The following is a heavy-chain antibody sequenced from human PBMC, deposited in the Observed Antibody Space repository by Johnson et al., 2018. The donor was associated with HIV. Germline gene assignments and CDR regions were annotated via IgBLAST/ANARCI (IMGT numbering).Heavy chain of an antibody. V-gene: IGHV3-23*04. CDR2: IGGSGAGT. CDR3: AKAPGSGEWGASDI. CDR1: GFPFSSYA. Sequence: VQLVESGGGLVQPGGSLRLSCAASGFPFSSYAMTWVRQAPGKGLEWVSTIGGSGAGTFYADSVRGRFTVSRDNSKDTLYLQMNSLRAEDTALYYCAKAPGSGEWGASDIWGRGTMGTVSS. J-gene: IGHJ3*02. D-gene: IGHD1-26*01.